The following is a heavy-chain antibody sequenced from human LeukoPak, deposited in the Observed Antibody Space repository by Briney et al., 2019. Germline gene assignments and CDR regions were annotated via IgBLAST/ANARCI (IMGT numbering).Heavy chain of an antibody. CDR2: ISGSGGST. J-gene: IGHJ4*02. V-gene: IGHV3-23*01. D-gene: IGHD6-6*01. Sequence: PGGSLRLSCAASGFTFSSYGMSWVRQAPGKGLEWVSAISGSGGSTYYADSVKGRFTISRDNAKNSLYLQMNSLRAEDTAVYYCARDPHAYSSSAIYDYWGQGTLVTVSS. CDR3: ARDPHAYSSSAIYDY. CDR1: GFTFSSYG.